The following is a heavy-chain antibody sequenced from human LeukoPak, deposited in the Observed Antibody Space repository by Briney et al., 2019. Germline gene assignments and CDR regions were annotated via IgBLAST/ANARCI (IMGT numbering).Heavy chain of an antibody. CDR3: AKAEGYDILTGLDY. D-gene: IGHD3-9*01. CDR2: IGASGGST. Sequence: PGGSLRLSCATSGFTFSSYAMSWVRQAPGKGLEWVSGIGASGGSTYYADSVKGRFTTSRENSKNTLYLQMNSRRTEDTAVYYCAKAEGYDILTGLDYWGQGTLVTVSS. V-gene: IGHV3-23*01. CDR1: GFTFSSYA. J-gene: IGHJ4*02.